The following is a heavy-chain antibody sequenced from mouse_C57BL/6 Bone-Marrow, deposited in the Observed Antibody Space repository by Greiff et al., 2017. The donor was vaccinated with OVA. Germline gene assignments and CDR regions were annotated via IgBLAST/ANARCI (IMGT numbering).Heavy chain of an antibody. Sequence: EVQVVESGGDLVKPGGSLKLSCAASGFTFSSYGMSWVRQTPDKRLEWVATISSGGSYTYYPDSVKGRFTISRDNAKNTLYLQMSRLKSEDTAMYYCARQGDGYFLFADWGQGTLVTVSA. J-gene: IGHJ3*01. CDR3: ARQGDGYFLFAD. CDR1: GFTFSSYG. D-gene: IGHD2-3*01. V-gene: IGHV5-6*01. CDR2: ISSGGSYT.